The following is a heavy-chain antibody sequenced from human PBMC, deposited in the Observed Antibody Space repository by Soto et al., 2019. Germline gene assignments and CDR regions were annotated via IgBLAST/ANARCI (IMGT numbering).Heavy chain of an antibody. Sequence: PSETLSLTCTVSGGSISSGDYYWSWIRQPPEKGLEWIGYIYYSGSTYYNPSLKSRVTISVDTSKNQFSLKRSSVTAADTAVYYCARGRSGHGNDYWGQGTLVAVSS. CDR2: IYYSGST. D-gene: IGHD3-10*01. V-gene: IGHV4-30-4*01. CDR1: GGSISSGDYY. J-gene: IGHJ4*02. CDR3: ARGRSGHGNDY.